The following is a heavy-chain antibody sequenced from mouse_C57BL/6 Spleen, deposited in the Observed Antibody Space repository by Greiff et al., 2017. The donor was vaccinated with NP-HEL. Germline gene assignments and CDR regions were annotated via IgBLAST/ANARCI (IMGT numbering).Heavy chain of an antibody. Sequence: EVLLVESGGDLVKPGGSLKLSCAASGFTFSSYGMSWVRQTPDKRLEWVGTISSGGSYTYYPDSVKGRSTISRDNAKNTLYLQMSSLKSEDTAMYYCASPYYSNLYYAMDYWGQGTSVTVSS. CDR3: ASPYYSNLYYAMDY. CDR2: ISSGGSYT. V-gene: IGHV5-6*01. D-gene: IGHD2-5*01. J-gene: IGHJ4*01. CDR1: GFTFSSYG.